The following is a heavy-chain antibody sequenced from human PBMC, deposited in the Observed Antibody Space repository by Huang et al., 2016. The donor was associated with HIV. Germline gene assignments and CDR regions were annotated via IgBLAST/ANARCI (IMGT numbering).Heavy chain of an antibody. CDR2: IFGSGGTT. CDR1: GVTLRNSD. CDR3: AKGYPLNYFDY. D-gene: IGHD5-18*01. Sequence: EVQLLESGGGLVQPGGSLRLSCAASGVTLRNSDIDLRWVRQGPGKGLEGVSSIFGSGGTTYYADSVKCRFTISRDTSKNTLFLQMNSLRAEDTAVYYCAKGYPLNYFDYWGQGTLVTVSS. J-gene: IGHJ4*02. V-gene: IGHV3-23*01.